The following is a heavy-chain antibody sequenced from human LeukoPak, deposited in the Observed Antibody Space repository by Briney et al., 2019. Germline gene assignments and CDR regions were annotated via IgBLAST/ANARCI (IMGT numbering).Heavy chain of an antibody. J-gene: IGHJ4*02. Sequence: GGSLRLSCAASGFTFSSYWMHWVRQAPGKGLVWVSRTKGDGSSTNYADSVKGRFTISRDNAKNTVYLQMNSLRAEDTAVYYCARGALHLYYFDYWGWGQGTLVTVSS. V-gene: IGHV3-74*01. CDR2: TKGDGSST. D-gene: IGHD2/OR15-2a*01. CDR3: ARGALHLYYFDYWG. CDR1: GFTFSSYW.